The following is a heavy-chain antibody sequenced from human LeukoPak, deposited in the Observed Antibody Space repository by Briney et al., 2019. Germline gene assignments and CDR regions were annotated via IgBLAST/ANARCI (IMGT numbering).Heavy chain of an antibody. Sequence: ASVNVSCKASGYTFTGYYMHWVRQAPGQGLEWMGWINPNSGGTNYAQKFQGRVTMTRDTSISPAYMELSRLRSDDTAVYYCARAPPPHYCSSTSCYRNNWFDPWGQGTLVTVSS. J-gene: IGHJ5*02. D-gene: IGHD2-2*02. V-gene: IGHV1-2*02. CDR2: INPNSGGT. CDR1: GYTFTGYY. CDR3: ARAPPPHYCSSTSCYRNNWFDP.